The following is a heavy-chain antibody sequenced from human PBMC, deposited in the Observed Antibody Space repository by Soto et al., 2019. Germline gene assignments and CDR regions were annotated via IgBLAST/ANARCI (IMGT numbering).Heavy chain of an antibody. V-gene: IGHV4-59*08. CDR2: ISYSGRT. D-gene: IGHD1-1*01. CDR1: GGSITSYY. Sequence: SETLSLTCIVSGGSITSYYWGWIRQPPGKGLEYIGYISYSGRTNYNPSLESRVTISVDTSRNQFSLKVNPVTAADTALYYCARHYPIGNNWNYFDHWGQGALVTVSS. J-gene: IGHJ4*02. CDR3: ARHYPIGNNWNYFDH.